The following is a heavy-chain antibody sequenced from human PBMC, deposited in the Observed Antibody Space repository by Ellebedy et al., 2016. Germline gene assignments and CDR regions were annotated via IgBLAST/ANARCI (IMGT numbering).Heavy chain of an antibody. V-gene: IGHV3-23*01. D-gene: IGHD4-17*01. CDR3: RQGHYADL. J-gene: IGHJ4*02. CDR1: GFTFSSYW. CDR2: ISAGSDIT. Sequence: GESLKISXAASGFTFSSYWMSWVRQAPGKGLEWVSTISAGSDITRLADSVKGRFTISRDSSKNSVYLRMNNLRVEDTAVYYCRQGHYADLWGQGTLVTVSS.